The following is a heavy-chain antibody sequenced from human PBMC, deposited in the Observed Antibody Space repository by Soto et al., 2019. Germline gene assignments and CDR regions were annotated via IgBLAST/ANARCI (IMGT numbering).Heavy chain of an antibody. CDR2: INPKSGGT. Sequence: GPVKVSCKATGDTFTANYIHCVRQEPGQGIEWMGWINPKSGGTKYPQMVQGRVTMTRDTSLSTVYMTLTRLTSDDTAVCYCARDLARGGGSAGFDYWGQGTLVTVSS. CDR3: ARDLARGGGSAGFDY. V-gene: IGHV1-2*02. J-gene: IGHJ4*02. CDR1: GDTFTANY. D-gene: IGHD1-26*01.